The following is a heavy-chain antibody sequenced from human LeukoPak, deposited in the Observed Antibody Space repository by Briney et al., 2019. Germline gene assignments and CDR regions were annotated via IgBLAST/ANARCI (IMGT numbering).Heavy chain of an antibody. V-gene: IGHV4-34*01. CDR1: GESFSGYY. J-gene: IGHJ4*02. Sequence: SETLSLTCAVYGESFSGYYWSWIRQPPGKGLEWMGEINHSGSTNYNPSLKSRVTISVDTSKNQFSLKLRSVTAADTAVYYCARRDVVVPAARHIAARPFDYWGQGTLVSVSS. CDR3: ARRDVVVPAARHIAARPFDY. CDR2: INHSGST. D-gene: IGHD2-2*01.